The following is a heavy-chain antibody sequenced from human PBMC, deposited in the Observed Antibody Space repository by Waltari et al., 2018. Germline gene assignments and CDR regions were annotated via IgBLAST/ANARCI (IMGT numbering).Heavy chain of an antibody. D-gene: IGHD1-26*01. CDR2: VNPGSGDK. CDR1: GYIFTAYY. V-gene: IGHV1-2*02. Sequence: QIQLVQSGAEVKKPGASVKVSCKPSGYIFTAYYVHWLRQAPGQGLEWMGKVNPGSGDKTYAQKFQDRVTLISDTSINTAYMELTRLTSDDTAVYYCARDRASLGHPMSREFDYWGRGTLVTVS. J-gene: IGHJ4*02. CDR3: ARDRASLGHPMSREFDY.